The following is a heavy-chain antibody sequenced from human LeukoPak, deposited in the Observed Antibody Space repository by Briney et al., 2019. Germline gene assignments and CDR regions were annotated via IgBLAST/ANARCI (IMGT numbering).Heavy chain of an antibody. CDR2: IYYSGST. D-gene: IGHD6-19*01. CDR3: ARIGRSSGWSYY. V-gene: IGHV4-61*01. CDR1: GVSVRIGSYY. J-gene: IGHJ4*02. Sequence: PSETLSLTCTVSGVSVRIGSYYWSWIRQPPGKGLEWIGYIYYSGSTNYSPSLKSRVTISVDTSRNQFSLNLSSVTAADTAVYYCARIGRSSGWSYYWGRGTLVTVSS.